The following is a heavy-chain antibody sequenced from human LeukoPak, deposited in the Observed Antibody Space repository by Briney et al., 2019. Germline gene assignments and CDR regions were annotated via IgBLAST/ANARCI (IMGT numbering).Heavy chain of an antibody. CDR2: IYYTGST. CDR3: LGSARSSYYYGMDV. CDR1: AGSISSHY. Sequence: SETLSLTCTVSAGSISSHYWSWLRQPPGKGLEWIGYIYYTGSTNYNPSLKSRVTISVDTSKNQFSLKLSSVTAADTAVYYCLGSARSSYYYGMDVWGQGTTVTVSS. D-gene: IGHD2-15*01. J-gene: IGHJ6*02. V-gene: IGHV4-59*08.